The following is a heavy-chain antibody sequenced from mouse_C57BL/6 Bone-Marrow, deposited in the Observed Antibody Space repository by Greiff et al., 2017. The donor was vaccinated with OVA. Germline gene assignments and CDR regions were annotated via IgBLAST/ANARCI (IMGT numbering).Heavy chain of an antibody. Sequence: EVQLQESGPGLVKPSQSLSLTCSVTGYSITSGYYWNWIRQFPGNKLEWMGYISYDGSNNYNPSLKNRISITRDTSKNQFFLKLNSVTTEDTATYYCARASYGSSYGYWGQGTTLTVSS. D-gene: IGHD1-1*01. CDR3: ARASYGSSYGY. CDR2: ISYDGSN. V-gene: IGHV3-6*01. CDR1: GYSITSGYY. J-gene: IGHJ2*01.